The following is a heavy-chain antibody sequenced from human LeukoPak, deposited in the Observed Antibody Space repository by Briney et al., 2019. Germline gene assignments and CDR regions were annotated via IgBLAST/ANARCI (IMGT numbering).Heavy chain of an antibody. CDR1: GFIFSSYG. V-gene: IGHV3-30*02. CDR3: AKDRDDVVVVAAAGFDY. Sequence: GGSLRLSCAASGFIFSSYGMHWVRQAPGKGLEWVAFIRYDGSNKYYADSVKGRFTISRDNSKNTLYLQMNSLRAEDTAVYYCAKDRDDVVVVAAAGFDYWGQGTLVTVSS. CDR2: IRYDGSNK. J-gene: IGHJ4*02. D-gene: IGHD2-15*01.